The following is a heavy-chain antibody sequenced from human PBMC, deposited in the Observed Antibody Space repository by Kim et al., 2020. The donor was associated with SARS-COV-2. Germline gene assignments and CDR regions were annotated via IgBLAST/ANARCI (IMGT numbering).Heavy chain of an antibody. Sequence: GGSLRLSCAASGFTFSSYAMHWVRQAPGKGLEYVSAISSNGGSTYYANSVKGRFTISRDNSKNTLYLQMGSLRAEDMAVYYCAREGGAGISDLLYYFDYWGQGTLVTVSS. D-gene: IGHD1-26*01. CDR1: GFTFSSYA. CDR3: AREGGAGISDLLYYFDY. V-gene: IGHV3-64*01. CDR2: ISSNGGST. J-gene: IGHJ4*02.